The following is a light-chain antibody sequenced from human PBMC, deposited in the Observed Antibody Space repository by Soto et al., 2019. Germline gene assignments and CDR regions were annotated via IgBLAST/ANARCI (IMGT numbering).Light chain of an antibody. CDR3: SSYTADTTLG. CDR2: EVT. Sequence: QPVLTQPASVSGSPGQSITISCTGTNSDVGGYKYVSWYQHHPGKAPKLIIYEVTERPSGVSNRFSGSKSGNTASLSISGLQAEDEADYYCSSYTADTTLGFGGGTKLTVL. CDR1: NSDVGGYKY. V-gene: IGLV2-14*01. J-gene: IGLJ3*02.